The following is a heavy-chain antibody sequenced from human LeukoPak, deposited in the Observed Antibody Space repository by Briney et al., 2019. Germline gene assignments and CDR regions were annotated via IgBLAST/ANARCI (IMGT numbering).Heavy chain of an antibody. Sequence: GGSLRLSCAASGFTFDDYAMHWVRQAPGEGLEWVSGISWNSGSIDYADSVKGRFTISRDNAKNSQYLQMNSLRAEDMALYYCAKDEFVASDFTGAFDIWGQGTMVTVSS. J-gene: IGHJ3*02. CDR2: ISWNSGSI. CDR3: AKDEFVASDFTGAFDI. CDR1: GFTFDDYA. D-gene: IGHD2-8*02. V-gene: IGHV3-9*03.